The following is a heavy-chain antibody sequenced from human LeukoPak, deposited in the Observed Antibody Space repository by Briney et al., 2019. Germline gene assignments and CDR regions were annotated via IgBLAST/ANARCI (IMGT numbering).Heavy chain of an antibody. CDR3: ARVAAEVVGVPGAIGFGWLRRDYYYMDV. J-gene: IGHJ6*03. CDR1: GYTFTSYI. Sequence: ASVKISCKASGYTFTSYIVHWVRQAPVQGAEWMGVINASSGITSYAQKFQGRVTMSRETSTRTVYMELSSLRSEDTAVYYCARVAAEVVGVPGAIGFGWLRRDYYYMDVGGKGTTVSVS. CDR2: INASSGIT. D-gene: IGHD2-2*02. V-gene: IGHV1-46*01.